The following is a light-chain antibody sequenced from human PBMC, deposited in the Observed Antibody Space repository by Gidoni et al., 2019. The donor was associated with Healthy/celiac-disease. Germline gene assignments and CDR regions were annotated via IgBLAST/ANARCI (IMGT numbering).Light chain of an antibody. V-gene: IGKV2-28*01. Sequence: EIVMTQSPLSLLVTPGEPATISFRSSHSLLHSNGYNYLDLYLQKPGQSPQLLIYLGSNRASGVPDRFSGSGSGTDFTLKISRVEAEDVGVYYCMQAIQTPPAFGGGTKVEIK. CDR2: LGS. CDR3: MQAIQTPPA. J-gene: IGKJ4*01. CDR1: HSLLHSNGYNY.